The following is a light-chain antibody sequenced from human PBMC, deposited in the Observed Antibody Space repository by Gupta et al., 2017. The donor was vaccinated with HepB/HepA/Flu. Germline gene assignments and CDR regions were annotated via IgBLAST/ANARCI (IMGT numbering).Light chain of an antibody. V-gene: IGKV3-20*01. CDR1: QSVSISY. J-gene: IGKJ5*01. Sequence: EIVLTQSPGTLSLSPGERATLSCRASQSVSISYLAWYQQKPGQAPRLLIYGASSRATGIPDRFSGSGSGTDFTLTISRLEPEDFAVHYCQQDGSSPITFGQGTLMEIK. CDR3: QQDGSSPIT. CDR2: GAS.